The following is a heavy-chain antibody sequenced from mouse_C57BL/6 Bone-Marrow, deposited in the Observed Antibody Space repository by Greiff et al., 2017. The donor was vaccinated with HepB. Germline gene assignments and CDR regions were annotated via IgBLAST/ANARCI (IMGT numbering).Heavy chain of an antibody. D-gene: IGHD2-2*01. CDR2: IYPYNGVS. CDR3: ARMVTTGDYYAMDY. CDR1: GYSFTGYY. J-gene: IGHJ4*01. Sequence: EVKLVESGPELVKPGASVKISCKASGYSFTGYYMHWVKQSHGNILDWIGYIYPYNGVSSYNQKFKGKATLTVDKSSSTAYMELRSLTSEDSAVYYCARMVTTGDYYAMDYWGQGTSVTVSS. V-gene: IGHV1-31*01.